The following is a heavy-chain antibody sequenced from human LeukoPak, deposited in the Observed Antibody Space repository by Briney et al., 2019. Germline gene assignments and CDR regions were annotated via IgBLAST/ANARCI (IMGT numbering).Heavy chain of an antibody. D-gene: IGHD2-21*02. V-gene: IGHV1-8*01. CDR3: ARAKRVVVTAIYYYYYMDV. Sequence: GASVKVSCKASGYTFTSYGINWVRQATGQGLEWMGWMNPNSGNTGYAQKFQGRVTMTRNTSISTAYMELSSLRSEDTAVYYCARAKRVVVTAIYYYYYMDVWGKGTTVTISS. J-gene: IGHJ6*03. CDR2: MNPNSGNT. CDR1: GYTFTSYG.